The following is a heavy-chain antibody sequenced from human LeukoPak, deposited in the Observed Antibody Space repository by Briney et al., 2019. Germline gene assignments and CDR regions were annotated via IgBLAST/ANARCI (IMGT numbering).Heavy chain of an antibody. CDR2: IYYSGST. CDR1: GGSIGSYH. CDR3: ARGYYDFWSGYYTPYYFDY. D-gene: IGHD3-3*01. J-gene: IGHJ4*02. V-gene: IGHV4-59*01. Sequence: SETLSLTCTVSGGSIGSYHWSWIRHPPGKGLEWIGYIYYSGSTNYNPSLKSRVTISVDTSKNQFSLKLSSVTAADTAVYYCARGYYDFWSGYYTPYYFDYWGQGTLVTVSS.